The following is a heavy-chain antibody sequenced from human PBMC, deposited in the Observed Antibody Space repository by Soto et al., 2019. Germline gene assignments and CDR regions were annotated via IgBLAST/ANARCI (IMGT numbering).Heavy chain of an antibody. CDR1: GGTFISYG. Sequence: KVPCKASGGTFISYGISWARKAPGQGHWWMGGSNPIFGTANYAQKFQGRVTITADESTSTAYMELSSLRSEDTAVYYCARGRVIVVVPAAILFSGMDVWGQGTTVSVSS. D-gene: IGHD2-2*02. CDR3: ARGRVIVVVPAAILFSGMDV. V-gene: IGHV1-69*01. CDR2: SNPIFGTA. J-gene: IGHJ6*02.